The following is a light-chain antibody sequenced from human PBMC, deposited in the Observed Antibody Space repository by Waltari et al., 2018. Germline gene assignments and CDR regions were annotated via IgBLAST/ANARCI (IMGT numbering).Light chain of an antibody. CDR1: QSVLYSSNNKNY. Sequence: DIVMTQSPDSLAVSLGERATINCKSSQSVLYSSNNKNYVAWYQQKPGQPPKLLVYWASTRESGVPDRFSAGGSGTDFTLTISSLQAEDVAVYYCQQFYTTPMTFGQGTRLEIK. V-gene: IGKV4-1*01. J-gene: IGKJ5*01. CDR3: QQFYTTPMT. CDR2: WAS.